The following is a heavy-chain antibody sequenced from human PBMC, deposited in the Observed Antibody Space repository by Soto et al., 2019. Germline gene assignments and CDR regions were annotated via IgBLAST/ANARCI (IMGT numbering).Heavy chain of an antibody. CDR2: IIPIFGTA. V-gene: IGHV1-69*13. Sequence: ASVKVSCKASGGTFSSYAISWVRQAPGQGLEWMGGIIPIFGTANYAQKFQGRVTITADESTSTAYMELSSLRSEDTAVYYCARVIRSYSGSYSWFDPRGQGTLVTVSS. CDR3: ARVIRSYSGSYSWFDP. CDR1: GGTFSSYA. D-gene: IGHD1-26*01. J-gene: IGHJ5*02.